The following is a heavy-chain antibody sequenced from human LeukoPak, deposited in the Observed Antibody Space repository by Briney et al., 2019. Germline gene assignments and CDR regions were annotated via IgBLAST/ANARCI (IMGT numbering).Heavy chain of an antibody. D-gene: IGHD1/OR15-1a*01. CDR3: ARHRELDQPGLES. Sequence: PSETLSLTCTVSGGSISSYYWSWIRQSPGKGLEWIGYIHYSGRTNYNPSLKSRVTTSVDTSKNQFSLRLSSVTAADTAVYYCARHRELDQPGLESWGQGIPVTVSS. J-gene: IGHJ4*02. CDR1: GGSISSYY. V-gene: IGHV4-59*08. CDR2: IHYSGRT.